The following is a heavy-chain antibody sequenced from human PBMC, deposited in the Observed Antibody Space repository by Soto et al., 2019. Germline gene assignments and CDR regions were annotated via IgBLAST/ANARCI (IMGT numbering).Heavy chain of an antibody. CDR3: ARAGRDIVVVPAAIIGNYYYYYYGMDV. V-gene: IGHV4-4*02. J-gene: IGHJ6*02. CDR2: IYHSGST. Sequence: PXATLSLPYAVSGGSISSSNWWSWFRQPPGKGLEWIGEIYHSGSTNYNPSLKSRVTISVDKSKNQFSLKLSSVTAADTAVYYCARAGRDIVVVPAAIIGNYYYYYYGMDVWGQGTTVTVSS. CDR1: GGSISSSNW. D-gene: IGHD2-2*02.